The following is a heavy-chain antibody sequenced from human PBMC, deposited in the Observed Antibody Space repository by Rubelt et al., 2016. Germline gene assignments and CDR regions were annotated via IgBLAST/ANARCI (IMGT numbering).Heavy chain of an antibody. CDR2: INPSGGST. D-gene: IGHD3-10*01. CDR3: ARVGFYYDSGSYVD. V-gene: IGHV1-46*01. CDR1: GYTFTSYY. J-gene: IGHJ4*02. Sequence: QVQLVQSGAEVKKPGASVKVSCKASGYTFTSYYMHWVRQAPGQGLEWMGIINPSGGSTTYAQKFQGRVTMTRDTSSSTVYMDLSSLRCEDTAVYYCARVGFYYDSGSYVDWGQGTLVTVSS.